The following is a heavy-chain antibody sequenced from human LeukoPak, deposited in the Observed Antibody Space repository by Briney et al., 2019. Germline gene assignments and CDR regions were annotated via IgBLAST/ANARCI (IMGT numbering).Heavy chain of an antibody. CDR3: ARGRGGSYSDAFDI. CDR1: GYTFTSYG. Sequence: GASVQVSCKASGYTFTSYGISWVRQAPGQGLEWMGWISAYNGNTNYAQKLQGRVTMTTDTSTSTANMELRSLRSDDTAVYYCARGRGGSYSDAFDIWGQGTMVTVSS. V-gene: IGHV1-18*01. D-gene: IGHD1-26*01. CDR2: ISAYNGNT. J-gene: IGHJ3*02.